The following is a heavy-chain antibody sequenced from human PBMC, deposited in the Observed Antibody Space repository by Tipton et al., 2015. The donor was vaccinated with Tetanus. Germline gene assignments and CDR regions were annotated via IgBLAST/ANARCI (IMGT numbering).Heavy chain of an antibody. CDR2: ISGSGGST. D-gene: IGHD5-18*01. CDR3: AKDTIQLRGVLPYYYGMDV. CDR1: GFTFSSYA. V-gene: IGHV3-23*01. J-gene: IGHJ6*02. Sequence: SLRLSCAASGFTFSSYAMSWVRQAPGKGLEWASAISGSGGSTYYADSVKGRFTISRDNSKNTLYLQMNSLRAEDTAVYYCAKDTIQLRGVLPYYYGMDVWGQGTTVTVSS.